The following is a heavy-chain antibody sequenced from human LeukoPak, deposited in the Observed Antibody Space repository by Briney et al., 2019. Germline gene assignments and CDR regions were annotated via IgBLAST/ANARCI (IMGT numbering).Heavy chain of an antibody. Sequence: HAGGSLRLSCTASGFTFGDYAMSWVRQAPGKGLEWVGFIRSKAYGGTTEYAASVKGRFTISRDDSKSIAYLQMNSLKTEDTAVYYCTRVTYGDYELIDYWGQGTLVTVSS. J-gene: IGHJ4*02. V-gene: IGHV3-49*04. CDR3: TRVTYGDYELIDY. D-gene: IGHD4-17*01. CDR2: IRSKAYGGTT. CDR1: GFTFGDYA.